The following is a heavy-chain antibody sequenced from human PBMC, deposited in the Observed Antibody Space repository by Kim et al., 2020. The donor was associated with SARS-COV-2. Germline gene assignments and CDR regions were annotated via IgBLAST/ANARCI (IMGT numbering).Heavy chain of an antibody. D-gene: IGHD2-21*01. CDR3: GRGAGYVVDY. CDR1: GFTFSATW. CDR2: VNHDGSEK. Sequence: GGSLSLSCAASGFTFSATWMHWVRQAPGKGLEWVAIVNHDGSEKHYVGLVRGRFTISRDNAKNSLYLQMNSLRGEDTAVYYCGRGAGYVVDYWGQGTLLT. J-gene: IGHJ4*02. V-gene: IGHV3-7*01.